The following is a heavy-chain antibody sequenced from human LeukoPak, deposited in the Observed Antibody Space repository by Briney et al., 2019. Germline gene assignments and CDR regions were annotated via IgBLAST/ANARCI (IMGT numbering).Heavy chain of an antibody. D-gene: IGHD3-3*01. Sequence: SETLSLTCSFSGGSIRGGGYYWSWIRQPPGKGLEWIGEINHSGSTNYNPSLKSRVTISVDASKNQFSLKLSSVTAADTAVYYCARGRLTIFGVVITGFDYWGQGTLVTVSS. CDR2: INHSGST. CDR3: ARGRLTIFGVVITGFDY. CDR1: GGSIRGGGYY. J-gene: IGHJ4*02. V-gene: IGHV4-34*01.